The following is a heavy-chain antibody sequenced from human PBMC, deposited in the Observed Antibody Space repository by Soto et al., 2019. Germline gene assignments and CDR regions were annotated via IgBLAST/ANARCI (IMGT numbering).Heavy chain of an antibody. CDR2: INHGGSA. CDR3: ARGAGGSSSYIDY. D-gene: IGHD6-13*01. Sequence: QVQLQEWGAGLLKPSETLSLTCAVYGGSFSGYFWTWIRQPPGKGLEWIGEINHGGSASYYPSLKSRLTISVDTSKSQFSLKLSSVTAADTAVYYCARGAGGSSSYIDYWGQGTLVTVSS. V-gene: IGHV4-34*01. J-gene: IGHJ4*02. CDR1: GGSFSGYF.